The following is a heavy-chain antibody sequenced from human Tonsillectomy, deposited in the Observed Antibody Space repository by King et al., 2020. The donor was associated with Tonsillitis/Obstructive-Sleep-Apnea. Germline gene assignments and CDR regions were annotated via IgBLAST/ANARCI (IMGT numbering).Heavy chain of an antibody. CDR1: GGSFSGYY. V-gene: IGHV4-34*01. J-gene: IGHJ2*01. D-gene: IGHD4-17*01. Sequence: VQLPQWGAGLLKPSETLSLTCAVYGGSFSGYYWSWIRQPPGKGLEWIGEINHSGSTNYNPSLKSRVTISVDTSKNQFPLKLSSVTAADTAVYYCARGGATVTTSQYWYLDLWGRGTLVTVSS. CDR3: ARGGATVTTSQYWYLDL. CDR2: INHSGST.